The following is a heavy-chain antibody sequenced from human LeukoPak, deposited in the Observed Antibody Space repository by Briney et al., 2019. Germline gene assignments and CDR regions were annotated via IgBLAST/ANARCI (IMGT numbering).Heavy chain of an antibody. D-gene: IGHD3-9*01. Sequence: GGSLRLSCAASGFTFSSYAMSWVRQAPGKGLEWVSAISGNGGSTYYADSVKGRFTISRDNSKNTLYLQMNSLRAEDTAVYYCAGEYFDWFITEPDYWGQGTLVTVSS. V-gene: IGHV3-23*01. CDR1: GFTFSSYA. J-gene: IGHJ4*02. CDR3: AGEYFDWFITEPDY. CDR2: ISGNGGST.